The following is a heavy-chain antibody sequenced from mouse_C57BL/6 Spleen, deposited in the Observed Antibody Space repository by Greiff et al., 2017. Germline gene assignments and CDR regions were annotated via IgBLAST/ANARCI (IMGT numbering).Heavy chain of an antibody. D-gene: IGHD3-2*02. CDR1: GYTFTNYW. CDR3: ARTPSSELGYAMGC. J-gene: IGHJ4*01. Sequence: VKLMESGAELVRPGTSVKMSCKASGYTFTNYWIGWAKQRPGHGLEWIGDIYPGGGYTNYNEKFKGKATLTADKSSSTAYMQFSSLTSEDSAIYYCARTPSSELGYAMGCRGQGTSVTVPS. CDR2: IYPGGGYT. V-gene: IGHV1-63*01.